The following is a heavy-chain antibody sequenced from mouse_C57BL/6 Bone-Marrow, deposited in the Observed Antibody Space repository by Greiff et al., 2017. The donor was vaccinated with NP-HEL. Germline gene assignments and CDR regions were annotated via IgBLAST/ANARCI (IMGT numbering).Heavy chain of an antibody. D-gene: IGHD2-4*01. CDR2: ISYSGIT. V-gene: IGHV3-8*01. CDR1: GYSITSDY. CDR3: ARYRDYDLYAMDY. Sequence: VQLKESGPGLAKPSQTLSLTCSVTGYSITSDYWNWIRKFPGNKLEYMGYISYSGITYYNPSLKSRISITRDTSKNQYYLQLNSVTTEDTATYYCARYRDYDLYAMDYWGQGTSVTVSS. J-gene: IGHJ4*01.